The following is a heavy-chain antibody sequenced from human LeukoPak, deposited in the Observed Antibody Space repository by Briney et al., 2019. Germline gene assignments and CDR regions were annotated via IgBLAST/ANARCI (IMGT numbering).Heavy chain of an antibody. D-gene: IGHD4-23*01. CDR3: ARDRVDYGGNSGFDY. V-gene: IGHV3-21*01. Sequence: PGGSLRLSCAASGFTFSSYSMNWVRQAPGKGLEWVSSISSSSSYIYYADSVKGRFTISRDNAKNSLYLQMNSLRAEDTAVYYCARDRVDYGGNSGFDYWGQGTLDTVSS. J-gene: IGHJ4*02. CDR1: GFTFSSYS. CDR2: ISSSSSYI.